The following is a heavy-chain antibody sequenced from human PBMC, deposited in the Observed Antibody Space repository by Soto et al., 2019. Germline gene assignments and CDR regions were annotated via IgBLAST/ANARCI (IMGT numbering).Heavy chain of an antibody. CDR2: IKPDESEK. J-gene: IGHJ5*02. D-gene: IGHD4-4*01. CDR1: GFTFSDSW. V-gene: IGHV3-7*01. CDR3: VRGGSNYAS. Sequence: EVQLVETGGGLVQPGGSLRLACRAYGFTFSDSWMTWVRQAPRKGLEWVARIKPDESEKKYADSVKGRFSISRDNAKNSMYLQMDSLRGEDTAVYYCVRGGSNYASWGQGTLVTVSS.